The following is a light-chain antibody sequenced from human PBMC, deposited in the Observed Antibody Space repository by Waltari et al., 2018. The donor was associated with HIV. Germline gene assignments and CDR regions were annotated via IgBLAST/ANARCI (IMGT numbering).Light chain of an antibody. CDR1: SSDVGAYTY. CDR3: SSYTSSSTRV. Sequence: QSALTQPASVSGSPGQSLTISCTGTSSDVGAYTYVSWYQQHPGKAPKLMIYEVSNRPSGVSNRFSGSKSGNTASLTISGLQAEDEADYYCSSYTSSSTRVFGGGTNLTVL. CDR2: EVS. J-gene: IGLJ3*02. V-gene: IGLV2-14*01.